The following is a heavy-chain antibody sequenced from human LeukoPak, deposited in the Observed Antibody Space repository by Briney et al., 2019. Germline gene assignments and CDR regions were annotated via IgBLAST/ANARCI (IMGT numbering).Heavy chain of an antibody. D-gene: IGHD6-13*01. CDR3: ARGLGGSSWYPLRYFDY. J-gene: IGHJ4*02. CDR2: IYYSGST. CDR1: GGSISSSSYY. V-gene: IGHV4-39*01. Sequence: PSETLSLTCTVSGGSISSSSYYWGWIRQPPGKGLEWIGSIYYSGSTYYNPSLKSRVTISVDTSKNQFSLKLSSVTAADTAVYYCARGLGGSSWYPLRYFDYWGQGTLVTVSS.